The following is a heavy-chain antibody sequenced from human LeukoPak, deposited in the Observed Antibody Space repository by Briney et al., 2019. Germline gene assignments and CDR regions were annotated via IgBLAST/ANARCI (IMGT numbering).Heavy chain of an antibody. CDR2: ITSSSYYI. D-gene: IGHD3-10*01. J-gene: IGHJ4*02. CDR3: ARDVGFGGYSRGIFDY. Sequence: GGSLRLSCAASGFTFSSYSMNWVRQAPGKGLEWVSSITSSSYYIYYADSVKGRFTISRHNAKNSLYLQLNSLRAEDTAVYYCARDVGFGGYSRGIFDYWGQGTLVIVSS. V-gene: IGHV3-21*01. CDR1: GFTFSSYS.